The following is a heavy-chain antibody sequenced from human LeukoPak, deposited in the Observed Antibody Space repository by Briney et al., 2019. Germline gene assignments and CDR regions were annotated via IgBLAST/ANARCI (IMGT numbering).Heavy chain of an antibody. CDR3: ARLSSGYWFDT. J-gene: IGHJ5*02. D-gene: IGHD3-22*01. CDR2: INPNSGGT. Sequence: ASVKVSCKASGYTFTGYYIHWVRQAPGQGLEWMGWINPNSGGTNYAHKFQGRVTMTRDTSISTAYMDLSRLRSDDTAVYYCARLSSGYWFDTWGQGTLVTVSA. V-gene: IGHV1-2*02. CDR1: GYTFTGYY.